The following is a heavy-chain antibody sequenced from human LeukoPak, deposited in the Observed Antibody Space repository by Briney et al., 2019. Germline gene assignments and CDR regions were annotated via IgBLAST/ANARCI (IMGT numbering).Heavy chain of an antibody. J-gene: IGHJ6*03. V-gene: IGHV3-64*01. Sequence: GGSLRLSCAASGFTFSSYAMHWVRQAPGKGLEYVSTISSNGGSTYYANSVKGRFTISRDNSQNTLYLQMNSLRAEDTAVYYCAKDRCSNGIGCYYYYMDVWGKGTTVTISS. CDR1: GFTFSSYA. CDR3: AKDRCSNGIGCYYYYMDV. CDR2: ISSNGGST. D-gene: IGHD2-8*01.